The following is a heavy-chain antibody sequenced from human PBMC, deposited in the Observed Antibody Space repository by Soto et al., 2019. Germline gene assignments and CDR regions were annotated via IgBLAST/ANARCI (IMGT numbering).Heavy chain of an antibody. J-gene: IGHJ4*02. D-gene: IGHD2-2*01. V-gene: IGHV3-74*01. CDR2: INSDGSST. CDR3: ASRCISTNCQAQFDY. Sequence: GGSLRLSCAASGFTFINYCMQWVRQAPGKGLVWVSRINSDGSSTSYADSVKGRFTISRDNAKDTLYLQMSSLRAEDTAVYYCASRCISTNCQAQFDYWGQGTLVTVSS. CDR1: GFTFINYC.